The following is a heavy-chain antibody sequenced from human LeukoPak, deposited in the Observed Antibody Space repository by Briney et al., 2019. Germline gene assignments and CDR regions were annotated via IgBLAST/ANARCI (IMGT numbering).Heavy chain of an antibody. V-gene: IGHV4-38-2*01. CDR2: IYHSGST. J-gene: IGHJ3*02. Sequence: PSETLSLTCAVSGYSISSGYYWGWIRQPPGKGLEWIVSIYHSGSTYYNPSLKSRVTISVDTSKNQFSLKLSSVTAADTAVYYCARWVGIQPWLHDAFDIWGQGTMVTVSS. CDR1: GYSISSGYY. D-gene: IGHD5-18*01. CDR3: ARWVGIQPWLHDAFDI.